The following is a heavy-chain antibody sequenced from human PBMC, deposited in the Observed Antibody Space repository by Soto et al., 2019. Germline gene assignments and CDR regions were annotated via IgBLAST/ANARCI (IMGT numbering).Heavy chain of an antibody. Sequence: KTSETLSLTCAVSGGSISSSNWWSWVRQPPGKGLEWIGEIYHSGSTNYNPSLKSRVTISVDKSKNQFSLKLSSVTAADTAVYYCASLTGVATIYDYWGQGTLVTVSS. CDR1: GGSISSSNW. CDR2: IYHSGST. D-gene: IGHD5-12*01. CDR3: ASLTGVATIYDY. V-gene: IGHV4-4*02. J-gene: IGHJ4*02.